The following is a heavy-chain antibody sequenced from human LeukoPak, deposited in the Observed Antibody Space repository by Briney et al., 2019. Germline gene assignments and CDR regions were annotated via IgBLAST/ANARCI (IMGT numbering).Heavy chain of an antibody. J-gene: IGHJ3*02. CDR2: INPNSGGI. Sequence: ASVKVSCKASGYTFTGYYMHWVRQAPGQGLEWMGWINPNSGGINYAQKFQGRVTMTRDTSISTAYMELSRLRSDDTAVYYCARVMWLPTDAFDIWGQGTMVTVSS. CDR3: ARVMWLPTDAFDI. D-gene: IGHD3-22*01. V-gene: IGHV1-2*02. CDR1: GYTFTGYY.